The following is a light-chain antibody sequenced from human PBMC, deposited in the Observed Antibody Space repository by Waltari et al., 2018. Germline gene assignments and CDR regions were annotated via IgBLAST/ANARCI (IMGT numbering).Light chain of an antibody. V-gene: IGLV2-14*03. CDR1: RSDVGGYNY. J-gene: IGLJ2*01. Sequence: QSALTQPASVSGSPGQSITISCTGTRSDVGGYNYVSWYQQHPGKAPKLMIYDVSNRPSGVSNRFSGSKSGNTASLTISGLQAEDEADYYCSSYTSSRVFGGGTKLTVL. CDR2: DVS. CDR3: SSYTSSRV.